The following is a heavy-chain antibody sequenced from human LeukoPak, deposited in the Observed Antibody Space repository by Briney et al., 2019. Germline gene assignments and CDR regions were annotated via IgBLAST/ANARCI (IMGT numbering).Heavy chain of an antibody. CDR2: IYYSGST. J-gene: IGHJ3*02. V-gene: IGHV4-39*01. CDR3: ARHAYSGYVDAFDI. D-gene: IGHD5-12*01. Sequence: SETLSLTCTVSGGSISSSSYGWGWIRQPPGKGLEWIGSIYYSGSTYYNPSLKSRVTISVDTSKNQFSLKLSSVTAADTAVYYCARHAYSGYVDAFDIWGQGTMVTVSS. CDR1: GGSISSSSYG.